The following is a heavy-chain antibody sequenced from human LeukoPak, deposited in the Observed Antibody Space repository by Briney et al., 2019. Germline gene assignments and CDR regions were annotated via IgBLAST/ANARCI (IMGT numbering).Heavy chain of an antibody. V-gene: IGHV3-30*18. CDR1: GFTFSSYG. CDR2: KSYDGSNK. Sequence: GGSLRLSCAASGFTFSSYGMHWVRQAPGKGLERVAVKSYDGSNKYYADSVKGRFTISRDNSKNTLYLQMNSLRAEDTAVYYCAKDRQQLVPDGMDVWGQGTTVTVSS. D-gene: IGHD6-13*01. CDR3: AKDRQQLVPDGMDV. J-gene: IGHJ6*02.